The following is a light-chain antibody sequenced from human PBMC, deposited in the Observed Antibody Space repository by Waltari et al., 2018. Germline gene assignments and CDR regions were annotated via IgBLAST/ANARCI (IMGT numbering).Light chain of an antibody. Sequence: SFALTQPPSVSVSAGQTATIPCSGDQLGNKYTSWYQQKPGQSPVVVIFQDKKRPSGIPERFSGSNSGNTATLTISGTQATDEADYYCQTWDATSTFVFGSGTTVSVL. J-gene: IGLJ1*01. CDR1: QLGNKY. V-gene: IGLV3-1*01. CDR3: QTWDATSTFV. CDR2: QDK.